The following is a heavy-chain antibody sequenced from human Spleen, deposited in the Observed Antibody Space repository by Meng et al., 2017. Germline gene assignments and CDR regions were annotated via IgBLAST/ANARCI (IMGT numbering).Heavy chain of an antibody. CDR3: ASRGYARFDF. J-gene: IGHJ4*02. CDR1: GGSISSSDW. CDR2: IYRSGST. D-gene: IGHD3-16*01. Sequence: SCTVSGGSISSSDWWSWVRQPPGKGLEWIGEIYRSGSTNYSPSLKSRVTISIDTSKNQFSLSLSSVTAADTAVYFCASRGYARFDFWGQGALVTVSS. V-gene: IGHV4-4*01.